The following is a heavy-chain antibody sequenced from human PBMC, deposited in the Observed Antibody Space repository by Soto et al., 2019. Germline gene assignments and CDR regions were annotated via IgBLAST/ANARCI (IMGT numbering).Heavy chain of an antibody. Sequence: EVQLVESGGGLVQPGGSLRLSCAASGFTISGYWMSWVRQAPGKGLEWVANIKEDGSEKYYVDSVKGRFTISRDDAKNLLYLHMNSLRGDDTAVYYCPRDNWWDVPLDSWGQGALVTVSS. CDR3: PRDNWWDVPLDS. D-gene: IGHD1-26*01. J-gene: IGHJ1*01. CDR2: IKEDGSEK. V-gene: IGHV3-7*01. CDR1: GFTISGYW.